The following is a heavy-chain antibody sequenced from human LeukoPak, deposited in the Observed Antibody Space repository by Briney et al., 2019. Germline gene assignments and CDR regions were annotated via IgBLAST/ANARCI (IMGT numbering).Heavy chain of an antibody. V-gene: IGHV1-8*03. CDR1: GYTFTSYD. CDR2: MNPNSGNT. J-gene: IGHJ5*02. D-gene: IGHD5-18*01. CDR3: ARVGDVDTAMVTPWFDP. Sequence: ASVKDSCKASGYTFTSYDINWVRQATGQGLEWMGWMNPNSGNTGYAQKFQGRVTITRNTSISTAYMELSSLRSEDTAVYYCARVGDVDTAMVTPWFDPWGQGTLVTVSS.